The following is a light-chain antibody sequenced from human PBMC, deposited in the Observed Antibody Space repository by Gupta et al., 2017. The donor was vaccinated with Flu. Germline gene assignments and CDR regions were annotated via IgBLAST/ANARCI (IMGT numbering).Light chain of an antibody. J-gene: IGKJ1*01. CDR3: RHENNSPRT. CDR2: GAS. V-gene: IGKV1-17*01. Sequence: DIQMTQSPSSLPASVGDTVTITCRASQDVRDDLGWFQQKPGKAPKRLIFGASRGKSGDPSRFSGSGSGTEFTLTITSRQPEDFANYFCRHENNSPRTFGQGTKVEIK. CDR1: QDVRDD.